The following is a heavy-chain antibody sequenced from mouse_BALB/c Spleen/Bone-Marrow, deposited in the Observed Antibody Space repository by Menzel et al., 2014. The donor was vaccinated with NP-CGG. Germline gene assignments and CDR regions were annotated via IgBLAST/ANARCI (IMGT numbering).Heavy chain of an antibody. V-gene: IGHV1S130*01. Sequence: QVQLQQSGSVLVRPGDSVKLSCKASGYTFTSTWIRWAKQRPGQGLEWIGEIHPNSGNTKYNEKLKGKATLTADTSSSTAYVDLSSLTSEDSAVYYCTRDGVGGAMDYWGQGTSVTVSS. J-gene: IGHJ4*01. CDR1: GYTFTSTW. CDR3: TRDGVGGAMDY. D-gene: IGHD2-3*01. CDR2: IHPNSGNT.